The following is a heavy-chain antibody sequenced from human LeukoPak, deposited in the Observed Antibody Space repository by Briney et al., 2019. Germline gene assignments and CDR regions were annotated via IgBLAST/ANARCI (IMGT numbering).Heavy chain of an antibody. CDR3: AREVTIAAAGKGCLDY. V-gene: IGHV1-69*04. J-gene: IGHJ4*02. Sequence: GASVKVSCKASGGTFSSYAISWVRQAPGQGLEWMGRIIPILGIANYAQKFQGRVTITADKSTSTAYMELSSLRSEDTAVYYCAREVTIAAAGKGCLDYWGQGTLVTVSS. CDR2: IIPILGIA. D-gene: IGHD6-13*01. CDR1: GGTFSSYA.